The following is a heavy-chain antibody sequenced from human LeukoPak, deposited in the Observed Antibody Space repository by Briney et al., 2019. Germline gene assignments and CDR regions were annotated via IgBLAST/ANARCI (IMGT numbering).Heavy chain of an antibody. CDR1: GFTFSSYA. J-gene: IGHJ4*02. V-gene: IGHV3-23*01. CDR3: AKGEYYDSSGQPLDY. CDR2: ISGSGGST. D-gene: IGHD3-22*01. Sequence: PGGSLRLSCAASGFTFSSYAMHWVRQAPGKGLEWVTAISGSGGSTYYADSVKGRFTISRDNSKNTLYLQMNSLRAEDTAVYYCAKGEYYDSSGQPLDYWGQGTLVTVSS.